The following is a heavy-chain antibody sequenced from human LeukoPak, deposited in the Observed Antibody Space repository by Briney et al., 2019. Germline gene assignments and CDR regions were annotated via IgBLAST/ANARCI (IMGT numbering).Heavy chain of an antibody. Sequence: SETLSLTCTVSGGSISNTNWWSWVRQPPGQGLEWIGEISLTGLTHYNPSLESRVTVSLDKSKNQLSLNLTSVTAADTAVYYCSGENGAFSPFGYWGQGTLVTVPS. D-gene: IGHD2-8*01. V-gene: IGHV4-4*02. J-gene: IGHJ4*02. CDR2: ISLTGLT. CDR3: SGENGAFSPFGY. CDR1: GGSISNTNW.